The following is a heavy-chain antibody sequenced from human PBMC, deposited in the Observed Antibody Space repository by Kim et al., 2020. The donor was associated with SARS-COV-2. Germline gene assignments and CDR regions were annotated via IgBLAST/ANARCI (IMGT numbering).Heavy chain of an antibody. CDR1: GGTFSSYA. D-gene: IGHD2-2*01. J-gene: IGHJ6*02. Sequence: SVKVSCKASGGTFSSYAISWVRQAPGKGLEWMGGIIPIFGTANYAQKFQGRVTITADESTSTAYMELSSLRSEDTAVYYCARGNRIVVVPAAIISYYYYGMDVWGQGTTVTVSS. V-gene: IGHV1-69*13. CDR2: IIPIFGTA. CDR3: ARGNRIVVVPAAIISYYYYGMDV.